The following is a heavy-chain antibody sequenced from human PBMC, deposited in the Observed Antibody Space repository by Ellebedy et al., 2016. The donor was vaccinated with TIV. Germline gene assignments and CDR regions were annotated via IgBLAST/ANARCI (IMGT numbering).Heavy chain of an antibody. Sequence: GESLKISXEISESSFTGYWIGWVRQMPGKGLEWMGIIYPGDSDTRYSPSFQGQVTISADKSIRTAYLQWSSLKASDTAVYYCARHKMGYCHGDECYSARGMDVWGQGTTVTVSS. V-gene: IGHV5-51*01. D-gene: IGHD2-15*01. CDR3: ARHKMGYCHGDECYSARGMDV. J-gene: IGHJ6*02. CDR2: IYPGDSDT. CDR1: ESSFTGYW.